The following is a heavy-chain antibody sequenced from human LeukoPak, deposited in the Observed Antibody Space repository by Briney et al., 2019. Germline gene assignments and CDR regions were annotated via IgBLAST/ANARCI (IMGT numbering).Heavy chain of an antibody. CDR3: ARKVRAAGAFDY. V-gene: IGHV4-31*03. CDR2: IYYSGST. Sequence: SQTLSLTCTVSGGSTSSGGYYWSWIRQHPGKGLEWIGYIYYSGSTYYNPSLKSRVTISVDTSKNQFSLKLSSVTAADTAVYYCARKVRAAGAFDYWGQGTLVTVSS. CDR1: GGSTSSGGYY. J-gene: IGHJ4*02. D-gene: IGHD6-25*01.